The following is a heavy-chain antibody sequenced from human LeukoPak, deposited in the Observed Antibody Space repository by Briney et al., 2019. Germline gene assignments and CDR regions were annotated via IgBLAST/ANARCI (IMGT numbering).Heavy chain of an antibody. CDR3: ARGLRNSGLDY. D-gene: IGHD4-23*01. CDR1: GFTVSSNY. CDR2: IYSGGST. J-gene: IGHJ4*02. V-gene: IGHV3-66*01. Sequence: GGSLRFSCAASGFTVSSNYMSWVRQAPGKGLEWVSVIYSGGSTYYADSVKGRFTISRDNSKNTLYLQMNSLRAEDTAVYYCARGLRNSGLDYWGQGTLVTVSS.